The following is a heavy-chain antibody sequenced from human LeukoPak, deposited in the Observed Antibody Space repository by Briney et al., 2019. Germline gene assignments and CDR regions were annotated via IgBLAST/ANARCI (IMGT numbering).Heavy chain of an antibody. CDR1: GFTFSSNA. Sequence: TGGSLRLSCAASGFTFSSNAMHWVRQAPGKGLEYVSAISSNGGSTYYANSVKGRFTISRDNSKNTLFLQMGSLRAEDMAVYYCARGGSIAARPIDYWGQGTLVTVSS. CDR3: ARGGSIAARPIDY. CDR2: ISSNGGST. V-gene: IGHV3-64*01. J-gene: IGHJ4*02. D-gene: IGHD6-6*01.